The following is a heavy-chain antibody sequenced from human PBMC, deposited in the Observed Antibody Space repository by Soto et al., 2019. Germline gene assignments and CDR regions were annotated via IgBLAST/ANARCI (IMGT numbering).Heavy chain of an antibody. CDR2: INHSGST. CDR1: GGSFSGYY. V-gene: IGHV4-34*01. CDR3: ARGGGYSSGWSPDY. Sequence: QVQLQQWGAGLLKPSETLSLTCAVYGGSFSGYYWSWIRQPLGKGLEWIGEINHSGSTNYNPSVKSRVTISVDTSKNQFSLKLGSVTAAGRAVYYCARGGGYSSGWSPDYWGQGTLVTVSS. D-gene: IGHD6-19*01. J-gene: IGHJ4*02.